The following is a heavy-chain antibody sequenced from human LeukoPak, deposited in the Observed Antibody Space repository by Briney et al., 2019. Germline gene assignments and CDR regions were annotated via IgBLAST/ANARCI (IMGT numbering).Heavy chain of an antibody. CDR2: IYYSGST. Sequence: PSETLSLTCTVSGGSISSHYWSWIRQPPGKGLEWIGYIYYSGSTNYNPSLKSRVTISVDTSKNQFSLKLSSVTAADTAVYYCARVGVVPAASGVRLYYYYMDVWGKGTTVTVSS. J-gene: IGHJ6*03. CDR1: GGSISSHY. V-gene: IGHV4-59*11. D-gene: IGHD2-2*01. CDR3: ARVGVVPAASGVRLYYYYMDV.